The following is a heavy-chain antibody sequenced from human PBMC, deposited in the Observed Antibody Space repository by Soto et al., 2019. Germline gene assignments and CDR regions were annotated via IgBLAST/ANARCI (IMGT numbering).Heavy chain of an antibody. CDR3: ARRESQGPIAY. Sequence: QVQLQESGPGLVKPSDTLSLTCAVSGYSISSSNWWGWIRQPPGKGLEWIGYIYYSGTTYYNPSLTGRGTMSVDPSKNRFSLQLTSVTAVDTAVYYCARRESQGPIAYWAQGTLVTVSS. CDR1: GYSISSSNW. D-gene: IGHD1-26*01. V-gene: IGHV4-28*01. J-gene: IGHJ4*02. CDR2: IYYSGTT.